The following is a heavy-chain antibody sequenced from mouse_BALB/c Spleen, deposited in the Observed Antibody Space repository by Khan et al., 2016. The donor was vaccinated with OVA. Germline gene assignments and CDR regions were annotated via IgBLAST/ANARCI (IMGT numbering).Heavy chain of an antibody. CDR2: ISRSGTYT. D-gene: IGHD2-1*01. J-gene: IGHJ3*01. CDR3: ANGNYVWFAY. V-gene: IGHV5-9-1*01. CDR1: GFTFSSFA. Sequence: EVELVESGGGLVKPGGSLKLSCAASGFTFSSFAMSWVRQTPEKRLEWVATISRSGTYTYYPDSVKGRFTISRDNSKNTLYLQMNSLRSEDTAMYYCANGNYVWFAYWGQGTLVTVSA.